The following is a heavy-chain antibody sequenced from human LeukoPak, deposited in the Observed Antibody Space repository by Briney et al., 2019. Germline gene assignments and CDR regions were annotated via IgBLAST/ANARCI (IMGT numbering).Heavy chain of an antibody. Sequence: GGSLRLSCAASGFSFSNYVMNWVRQAPGKRLEWVAVIWDDRITKFYADSVKGRFTISRDNSKDTLYLEMNSLRVEDTAVYYCARQFDGSHPNAFDIWGQGTMVTVSS. V-gene: IGHV3-33*01. CDR2: IWDDRITK. J-gene: IGHJ3*02. CDR3: ARQFDGSHPNAFDI. D-gene: IGHD1-26*01. CDR1: GFSFSNYV.